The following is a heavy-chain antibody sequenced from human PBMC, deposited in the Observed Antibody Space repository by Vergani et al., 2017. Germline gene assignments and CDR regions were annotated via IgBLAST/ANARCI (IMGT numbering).Heavy chain of an antibody. CDR3: ARGPPYYGMLTGQPFDY. Sequence: QVQLVQSGAEVKKPGSSVKVSCKASGGTFSSYAISWVRQAPGQGLEWMGGIIPFFGTANDAQKFQGRVTMTRDTSTSTVYMELSSLRSEDMYVYYCARGPPYYGMLTGQPFDYWGKGTLVTVSA. V-gene: IGHV1-69*05. CDR2: IIPFFGTA. J-gene: IGHJ4*02. CDR1: GGTFSSYA. D-gene: IGHD3-9*01.